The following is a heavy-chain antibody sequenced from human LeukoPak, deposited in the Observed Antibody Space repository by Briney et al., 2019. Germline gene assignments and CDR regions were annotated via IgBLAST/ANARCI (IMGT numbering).Heavy chain of an antibody. V-gene: IGHV4-39*01. Sequence: SETLSLTCTVSGGSIRSSYYYWGWIRQPPGKGLEWIGSIYDSGSTYYNPSLKSRVTISVDTSKNQFSLKLNSVTAADTAVYYCARGICAGYSSGWCSLGDYWGQGTLVTVSS. CDR3: ARGICAGYSSGWCSLGDY. J-gene: IGHJ4*02. D-gene: IGHD6-19*01. CDR1: GGSIRSSYYY. CDR2: IYDSGST.